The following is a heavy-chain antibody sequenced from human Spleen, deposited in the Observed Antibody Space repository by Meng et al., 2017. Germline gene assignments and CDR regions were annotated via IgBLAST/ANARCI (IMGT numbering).Heavy chain of an antibody. CDR3: ARQSYLGIAAAGAFDI. CDR1: GYSFTSYW. J-gene: IGHJ3*02. D-gene: IGHD6-13*01. CDR2: IYPGDSDT. V-gene: IGHV5-51*01. Sequence: GESLKISCKGSGYSFTSYWIGWVRQVPGKGLEWMGIIYPGDSDTRYSPSFQGQVTISADKSISTAYLQWSSLKASDTAMYYCARQSYLGIAAAGAFDIWGQGTMVTVSS.